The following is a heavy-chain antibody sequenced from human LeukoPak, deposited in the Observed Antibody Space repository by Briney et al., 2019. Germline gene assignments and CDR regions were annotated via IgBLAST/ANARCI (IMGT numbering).Heavy chain of an antibody. J-gene: IGHJ4*02. CDR1: GGSISSGGYY. Sequence: SETLSLTCTVSGGSISSGGYYRSWIRQHPGKGLEWIGYIYYSGSTYYNPSLKSRVTISVDTSKNQFSLKLSSVTAADTAVYYCARISSGWYKPDFDYWGQGTLVTVSS. CDR2: IYYSGST. D-gene: IGHD6-19*01. CDR3: ARISSGWYKPDFDY. V-gene: IGHV4-31*03.